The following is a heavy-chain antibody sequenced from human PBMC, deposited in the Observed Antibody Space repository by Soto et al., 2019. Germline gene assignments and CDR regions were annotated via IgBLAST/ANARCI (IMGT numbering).Heavy chain of an antibody. CDR2: IYYSGRT. V-gene: IGHV4-31*03. CDR1: GGSISSGTYY. D-gene: IGHD1-26*01. Sequence: PSETLSLTCTVSGGSISSGTYYWSWIRQHPGKGLEWIGYIYYSGRTYYNPSLKSRVYISIDTSENQLSLELSSVTAADTAVYYRARDLVGAPISYGLDVWGQGTTVTVSS. CDR3: ARDLVGAPISYGLDV. J-gene: IGHJ6*02.